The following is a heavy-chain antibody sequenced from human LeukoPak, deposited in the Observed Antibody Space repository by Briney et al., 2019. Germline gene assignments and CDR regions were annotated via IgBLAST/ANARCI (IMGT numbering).Heavy chain of an antibody. CDR3: ARHRKIEELDY. CDR2: IYYSGSN. V-gene: IGHV4-39*01. D-gene: IGHD1-26*01. CDR1: GGSISSSSYY. Sequence: SETLSLTCTVSGGSISSSSYYWGWIRPPPGMGLEWIGCIYYSGSNYYNPSLKSRVTISVNTSKNQFSLKLSTVTAADTAAYSCARHRKIEELDYWGQGTLVTVSS. J-gene: IGHJ4*02.